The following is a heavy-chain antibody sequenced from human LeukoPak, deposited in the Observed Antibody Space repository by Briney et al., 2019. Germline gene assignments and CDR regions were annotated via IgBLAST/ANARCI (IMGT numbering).Heavy chain of an antibody. CDR3: AKGGSGWSFWSGDY. J-gene: IGHJ4*02. D-gene: IGHD6-19*01. V-gene: IGHV3-23*01. CDR1: GFRFSRYW. Sequence: GGSLRLSCVASGFRFSRYWMSWVRQAPGKGLEWVSAISGSGGSTYYADSVKGRFSISRDNSKNTLFLQMNSLRADDTAVYYCAKGGSGWSFWSGDYWGQGTLVTVSS. CDR2: ISGSGGST.